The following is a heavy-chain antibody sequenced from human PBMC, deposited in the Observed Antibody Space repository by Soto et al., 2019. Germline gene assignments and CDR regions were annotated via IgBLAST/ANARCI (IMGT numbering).Heavy chain of an antibody. V-gene: IGHV4-4*02. Sequence: TSETLSLTCAVSGDSISSSFWWSWVRQPPGKGLEWIGEIYHTESTVYNPSLKSRVTISVDKSKNQFSLNLDSVTAADTAVYYCARSSGWHNWFDPWGQGTMVTVYS. CDR1: GDSISSSFW. D-gene: IGHD6-19*01. CDR2: IYHTEST. J-gene: IGHJ5*02. CDR3: ARSSGWHNWFDP.